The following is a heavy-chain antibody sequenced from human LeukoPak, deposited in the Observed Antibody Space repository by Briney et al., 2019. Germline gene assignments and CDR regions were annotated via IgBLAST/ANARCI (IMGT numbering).Heavy chain of an antibody. CDR2: IYYSGST. CDR3: AKHEGYCSSTSCWPAFDI. CDR1: GGSISSGDYY. J-gene: IGHJ3*02. V-gene: IGHV4-30-4*01. D-gene: IGHD2-2*01. Sequence: PSQTLSLTCTVSGGSISSGDYYWSWIRQPPGRGLEWIGYIYYSGSTYYNPSLKSRDTISVDTSKNQFSLKLSSVTAADTAVYYCAKHEGYCSSTSCWPAFDIWGQGTMVTVSS.